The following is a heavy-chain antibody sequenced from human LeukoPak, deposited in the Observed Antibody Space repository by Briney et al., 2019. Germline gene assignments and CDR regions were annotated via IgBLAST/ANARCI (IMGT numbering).Heavy chain of an antibody. Sequence: GGSLRLSRAASGFTFSSYAMHWVRQAPGKGLEWVAVISYDGSNKYYADSVKGRFTISRDNSKNTLYLQMNSLRAEDTAVYYCARSMITFGGVIVPFDYWGQGTLVTVSS. J-gene: IGHJ4*02. CDR3: ARSMITFGGVIVPFDY. D-gene: IGHD3-16*02. V-gene: IGHV3-30-3*01. CDR2: ISYDGSNK. CDR1: GFTFSSYA.